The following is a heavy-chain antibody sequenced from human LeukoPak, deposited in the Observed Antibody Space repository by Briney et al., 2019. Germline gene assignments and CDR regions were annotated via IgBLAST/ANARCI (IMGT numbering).Heavy chain of an antibody. Sequence: PGGSLRLSCSASGFIFSNYWMNWVRQAPGKGLEWVANIKQDGSEKYYVGSVKGRFTISRDNARNSLYLQMNSLRAEDTAVYYCAREFFGADYFDFWGQGTLVTVSS. D-gene: IGHD3-3*01. CDR1: GFIFSNYW. CDR2: IKQDGSEK. V-gene: IGHV3-7*05. J-gene: IGHJ4*02. CDR3: AREFFGADYFDF.